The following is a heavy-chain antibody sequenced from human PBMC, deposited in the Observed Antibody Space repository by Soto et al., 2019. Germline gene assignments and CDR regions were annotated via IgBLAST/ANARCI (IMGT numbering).Heavy chain of an antibody. CDR2: IRSKAYGGTT. Sequence: GGSLRLSCTASGFTFGDYAMSWFRQAPGKGLEWVGFIRSKAYGGTTEYAASVKGRFTISRDDSKSIAYLQMNSLKTEDTAVYYCTRDLGRGSSSDLVYYYYYMDVWGKGTTVTVSS. CDR3: TRDLGRGSSSDLVYYYYYMDV. V-gene: IGHV3-49*03. CDR1: GFTFGDYA. D-gene: IGHD6-6*01. J-gene: IGHJ6*03.